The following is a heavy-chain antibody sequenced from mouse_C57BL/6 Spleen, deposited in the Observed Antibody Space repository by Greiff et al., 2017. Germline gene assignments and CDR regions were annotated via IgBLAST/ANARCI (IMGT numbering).Heavy chain of an antibody. V-gene: IGHV1-59*01. D-gene: IGHD1-1*01. CDR3: ARFITTAYYFDY. CDR1: GYTFTSYW. CDR2: IDPSDSYT. Sequence: VKLVESGAELVRPGTSVKLSCKASGYTFTSYWMHWVKQRPGQGLEWIGVIDPSDSYTNYNQKFKGKATLTVDTSSSTAYMQLSSLTSEDSAVYYCARFITTAYYFDYWGQGTTLTVSS. J-gene: IGHJ2*01.